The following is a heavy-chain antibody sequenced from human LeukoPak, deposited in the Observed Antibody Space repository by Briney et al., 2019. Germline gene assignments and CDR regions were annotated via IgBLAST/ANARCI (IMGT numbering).Heavy chain of an antibody. Sequence: KPSETLSLTCTVSGGSISSSFYYWGWIRQPPGKGLEWIGYIYYSGSTNYNPSLKSRVTISRDTSKNQFSLKLRSVTAADTAVYYCTSGGMVSGDYWGHGTLVTVSS. CDR3: TSGGMVSGDY. V-gene: IGHV4-61*05. CDR1: GGSISSSFYY. J-gene: IGHJ4*01. D-gene: IGHD2-8*01. CDR2: IYYSGST.